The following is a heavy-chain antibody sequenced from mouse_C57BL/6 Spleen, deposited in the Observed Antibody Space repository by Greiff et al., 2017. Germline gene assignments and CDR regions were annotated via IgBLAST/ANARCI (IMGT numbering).Heavy chain of an antibody. CDR2: IDPSDSET. Sequence: VQLQQPGAELVRPGSSVKLSCKASGYTFTSYWMHWVKQRPIQGLEWIGNIDPSDSETHYNQKFKDKATLTVDKSSSTAYMQLSSLTSEDSAVYYWARWDYYGSSHYFDYWGQGTTLTVSS. CDR3: ARWDYYGSSHYFDY. D-gene: IGHD1-1*01. V-gene: IGHV1-52*01. CDR1: GYTFTSYW. J-gene: IGHJ2*01.